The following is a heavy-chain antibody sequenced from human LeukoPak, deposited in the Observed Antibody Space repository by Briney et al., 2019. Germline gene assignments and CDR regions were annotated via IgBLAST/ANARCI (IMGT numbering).Heavy chain of an antibody. CDR1: GGSISSYY. CDR2: IYYSGST. Sequence: SETLSLTCTVSGGSISSYYWSWIRQPPGKGLEWIGYIYYSGSTNYNPSLKSRVTISVDTSKNQFSLKLSSVTAADTAVYYCARGEYSSSSVWFDPWGQGTLVTVS. CDR3: ARGEYSSSSVWFDP. D-gene: IGHD6-6*01. J-gene: IGHJ5*02. V-gene: IGHV4-59*01.